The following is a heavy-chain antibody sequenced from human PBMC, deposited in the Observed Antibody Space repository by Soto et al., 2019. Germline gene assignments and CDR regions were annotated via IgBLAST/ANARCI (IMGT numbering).Heavy chain of an antibody. V-gene: IGHV4-31*03. CDR1: GGPITSSGHY. CDR2: IYYSGNT. CDR3: ARSIVVVTALDY. Sequence: TLSLTCTVSGGPITSSGHYWSWIRQHPGKGLEWIGYIYYSGNTYYNPSLKSRLTISVDTSKNQFSLNLRSEDTAVYYCARSIVVVTALDYWGQGTLVTVSS. J-gene: IGHJ4*02. D-gene: IGHD2-21*02.